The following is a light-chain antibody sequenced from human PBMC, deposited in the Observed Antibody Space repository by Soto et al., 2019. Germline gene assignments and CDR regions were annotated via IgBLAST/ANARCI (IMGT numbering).Light chain of an antibody. V-gene: IGKV1-27*01. CDR2: AAS. CDR1: QDISYY. Sequence: DIQMTQSPSSLSASVGDRVTITCRANQDISYYLAWYQQKQGKVPKLLIYAASTLQSGVPSRFSGSGSGTDFTLTISSLQPEDIATYYCQQSYSTPITFGQGTRLEIK. J-gene: IGKJ5*01. CDR3: QQSYSTPIT.